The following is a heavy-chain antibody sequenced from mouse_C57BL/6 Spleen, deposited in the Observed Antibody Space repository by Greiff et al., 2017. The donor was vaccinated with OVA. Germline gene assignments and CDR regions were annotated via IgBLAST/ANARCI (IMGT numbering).Heavy chain of an antibody. CDR3: ARVYGNYEDYAMDY. Sequence: EVHLVESEGGLVQPGSSMKLSCTASGFTFSDYYMAWVRQVPEKGLEWVANINYDGSSTYYLDSLKSRFIISRDNAKNILYLQMSSLKSEDTATYYCARVYGNYEDYAMDYWGQGTSVTVSS. D-gene: IGHD2-1*01. CDR2: INYDGSST. CDR1: GFTFSDYY. J-gene: IGHJ4*01. V-gene: IGHV5-16*01.